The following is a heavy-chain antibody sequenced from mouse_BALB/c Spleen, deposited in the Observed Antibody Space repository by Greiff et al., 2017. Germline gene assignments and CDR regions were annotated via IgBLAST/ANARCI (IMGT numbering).Heavy chain of an antibody. CDR3: ASGSPTARYSMDY. J-gene: IGHJ4*01. V-gene: IGHV2-6-2*01. CDR2: IWSDGST. Sequence: VKLMESGPDLVAPSQSLSITCTVSGFSLTSYGVHWVRQPPGKGLAWLVVIWSDGSTTYNSALKSRLSISKDNSKSQVFLKMNSLQTDDTAMYYCASGSPTARYSMDYWGQGTSVTVSA. CDR1: GFSLTSYG. D-gene: IGHD1-2*01.